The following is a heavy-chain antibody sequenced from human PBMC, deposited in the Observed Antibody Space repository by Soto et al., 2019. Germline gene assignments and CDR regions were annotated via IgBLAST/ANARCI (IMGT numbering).Heavy chain of an antibody. J-gene: IGHJ6*02. Sequence: QVQLVQSGAEVKKPGASVKVSCKASGYTFTSYGISWVRQAPGQGLEWMGWISAYNGNTNYAQKLQGRVTMTTDTPRGTANMGRGSLRLDDTAVYYCAGDDGTVATILYYYSGMDVWAQGTTVTVSS. CDR3: AGDDGTVATILYYYSGMDV. CDR1: GYTFTSYG. D-gene: IGHD5-12*01. V-gene: IGHV1-18*01. CDR2: ISAYNGNT.